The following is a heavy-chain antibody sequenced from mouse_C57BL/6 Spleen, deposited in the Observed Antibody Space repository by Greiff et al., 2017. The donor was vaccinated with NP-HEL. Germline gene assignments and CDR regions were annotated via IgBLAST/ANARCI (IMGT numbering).Heavy chain of an antibody. Sequence: EVQLVESGGGLVKPGGSLKLSCAASGFTFSSYAMSWVRQTPEKRLEWVATISDGGSYTYYPDNVKGRFTISRDNAKNNLYLQMSHLKSEDTAMYYCARVTITTVFDYWGQGTTLTVSS. D-gene: IGHD1-1*01. J-gene: IGHJ2*01. CDR3: ARVTITTVFDY. V-gene: IGHV5-4*01. CDR1: GFTFSSYA. CDR2: ISDGGSYT.